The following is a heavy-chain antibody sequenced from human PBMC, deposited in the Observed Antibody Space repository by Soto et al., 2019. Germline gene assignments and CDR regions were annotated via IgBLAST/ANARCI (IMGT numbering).Heavy chain of an antibody. Sequence: ASVKVSCKASGYTFTSYGISWVRQAPGQGLEWMGWISAYNGNTNYAQKLQGRVTMTTDTSTSTAYMELRSLRSDDTAVYYCARDQSGYSSGWYSVYWGQGTLVTSPQ. D-gene: IGHD6-19*01. J-gene: IGHJ4*02. CDR2: ISAYNGNT. CDR1: GYTFTSYG. V-gene: IGHV1-18*01. CDR3: ARDQSGYSSGWYSVY.